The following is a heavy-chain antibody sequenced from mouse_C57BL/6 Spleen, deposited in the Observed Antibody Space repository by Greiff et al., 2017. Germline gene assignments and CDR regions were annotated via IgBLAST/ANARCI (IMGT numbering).Heavy chain of an antibody. V-gene: IGHV1-7*01. Sequence: VQLQQSGAELAKPGASVKLSCKASGYTFTSYWMHWVKQRPGQGLEWIGYINPSSGYTKYNQKFKDKATLTADKSSSTAYMQLSSLTYEDSAVYYCARSDYSTEYYFDYWGQGTTLTVSS. CDR2: INPSSGYT. D-gene: IGHD2-12*01. CDR3: ARSDYSTEYYFDY. CDR1: GYTFTSYW. J-gene: IGHJ2*01.